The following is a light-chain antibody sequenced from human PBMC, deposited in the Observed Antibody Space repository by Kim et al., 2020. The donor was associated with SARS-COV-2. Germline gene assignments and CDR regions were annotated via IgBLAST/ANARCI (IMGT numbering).Light chain of an antibody. CDR3: QQYYSWWT. CDR1: QSVRSN. Sequence: IVMTQSPATLSVSPGERATLSCRASQSVRSNVAWYQQKPGLAPRLLMYAVSTGATGVPGRFSGSGSGTEFTLTISSLQSEDFAVYYCQQYYSWWTFGQGTKVDIK. CDR2: AVS. J-gene: IGKJ1*01. V-gene: IGKV3D-15*01.